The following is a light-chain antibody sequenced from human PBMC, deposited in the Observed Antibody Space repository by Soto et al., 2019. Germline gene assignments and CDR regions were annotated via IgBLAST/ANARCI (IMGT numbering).Light chain of an antibody. J-gene: IGLJ1*01. CDR2: DVN. CDR1: SSDVGSYNR. Sequence: HSALTQPSSVSGSPGQSIAVSCTGTSSDVGSYNRVSWYQQPPGTAPKLIIYDVNNRPLGVPDRFFGSKSGNTASLTISGLQAEDEADYYCCSYTTRTTYVFGTGTKVTVL. V-gene: IGLV2-18*02. CDR3: CSYTTRTTYV.